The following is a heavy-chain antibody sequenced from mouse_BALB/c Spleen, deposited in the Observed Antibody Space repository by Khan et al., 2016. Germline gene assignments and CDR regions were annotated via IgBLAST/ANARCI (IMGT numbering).Heavy chain of an antibody. CDR3: TRAGYDYPFAY. CDR2: INPSNGDT. D-gene: IGHD2-4*01. V-gene: IGHV1S81*02. Sequence: VQLQESGAELVKPGASVKLSCKASGYTFTSYYMYWVKQRPGQGLEWIGEINPSNGDTNFNERFKSKATLTVDKSSSTTYMQFSSLTSEDSAVYDRTRAGYDYPFAYWGQGTLVTVSA. CDR1: GYTFTSYY. J-gene: IGHJ3*01.